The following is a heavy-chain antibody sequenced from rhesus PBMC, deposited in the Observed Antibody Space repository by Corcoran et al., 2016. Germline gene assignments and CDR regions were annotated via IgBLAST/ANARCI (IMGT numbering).Heavy chain of an antibody. V-gene: IGHV4-106*01. CDR3: ARDRCRGNYYFDD. CDR2: IDGSGGST. Sequence: QEQLQESGPGLVKPSETLSLTCAVSGGSIRDSYYWSWIRQPPGKGLEWIGYIDGSGGSTYNNPSLKRRVTISTDTAKNQVSLKLSSVTAADTAVYYCARDRCRGNYYFDDWGQGVLFTVSS. D-gene: IGHD1-44*01. J-gene: IGHJ4*01. CDR1: GGSIRDSYY.